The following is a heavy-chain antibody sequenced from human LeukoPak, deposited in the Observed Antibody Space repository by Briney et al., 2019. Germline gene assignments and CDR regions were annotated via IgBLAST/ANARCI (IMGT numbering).Heavy chain of an antibody. V-gene: IGHV4-39*01. CDR3: ASQPNLSYYYYMDV. J-gene: IGHJ6*03. CDR2: IYYSGST. Sequence: PSETLSLTCTVSGGSISSSSYYWGWIRQPPGKGLEWIGSIYYSGSTYYNPSLKSRVTISVDTSKNQFSLKLSSVTAADTAVYYCASQPNLSYYYYMDVGGKGTTVTVSS. D-gene: IGHD3-9*01. CDR1: GGSISSSSYY.